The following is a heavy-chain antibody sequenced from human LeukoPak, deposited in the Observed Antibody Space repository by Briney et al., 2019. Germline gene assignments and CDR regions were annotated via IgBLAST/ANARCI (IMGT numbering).Heavy chain of an antibody. Sequence: SETLSLTCTVSGGSISSSSYYWGWIRQPPWKGLEWIGSIYYSGSTYYNPSLKSRVTISVDTSKNQFSLKLSSVTAADTAVYYCARHYDFWTDYWGQGTLVTDSS. V-gene: IGHV4-39*01. D-gene: IGHD3-3*01. J-gene: IGHJ4*02. CDR1: GGSISSSSYY. CDR3: ARHYDFWTDY. CDR2: IYYSGST.